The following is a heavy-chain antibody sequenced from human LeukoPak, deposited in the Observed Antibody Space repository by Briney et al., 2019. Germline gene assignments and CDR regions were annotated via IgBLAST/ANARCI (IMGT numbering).Heavy chain of an antibody. V-gene: IGHV3-23*01. Sequence: GGSLRLSCAASGFIFSSYEMSWVRQAPGKGLEWVSGISGSGGSTYYADSVKGRFTISRDNSKNTLHLQMNNLRAEDTAVYYCESHNYGKAYFDYWGQGSLVTVSS. D-gene: IGHD5-18*01. CDR3: ESHNYGKAYFDY. CDR2: ISGSGGST. CDR1: GFIFSSYE. J-gene: IGHJ4*02.